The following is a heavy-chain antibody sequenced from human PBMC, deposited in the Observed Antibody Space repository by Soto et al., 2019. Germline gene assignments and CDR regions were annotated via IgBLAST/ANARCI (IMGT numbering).Heavy chain of an antibody. J-gene: IGHJ4*02. V-gene: IGHV3-30*18. CDR1: GFTFSSYG. CDR2: ISYDGSNK. D-gene: IGHD5-18*01. Sequence: QVQLVESGGGVVQPGRSLRLSCAASGFTFSSYGMHWVRQAPGKGLEWVAVISYDGSNKYYADSVKGRFTISRDNSKNTLYLQMNILRAEDTAVYYCAKVWGGYSYGYAFDYWGQGTLVTVSS. CDR3: AKVWGGYSYGYAFDY.